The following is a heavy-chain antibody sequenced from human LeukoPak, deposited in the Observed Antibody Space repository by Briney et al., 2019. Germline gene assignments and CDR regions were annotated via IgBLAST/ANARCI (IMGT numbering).Heavy chain of an antibody. Sequence: PSETLSLNCTVSGGSISSYYWSWLRQPPGQGLEWIGYIYYSGTTNYNPTLKSRVTISVDTSKTQFSLKLSAVTAADTAVYYCARGVYIAAAQYGYWGQGTLVTVSS. CDR3: ARGVYIAAAQYGY. J-gene: IGHJ4*02. D-gene: IGHD6-13*01. CDR1: GGSISSYY. CDR2: IYYSGTT. V-gene: IGHV4-59*01.